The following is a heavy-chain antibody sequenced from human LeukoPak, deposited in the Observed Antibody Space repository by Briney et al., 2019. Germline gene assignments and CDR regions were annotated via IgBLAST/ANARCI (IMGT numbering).Heavy chain of an antibody. D-gene: IGHD3-10*01. Sequence: SETLSLTCAVYGGSFSGYYWSWIRQPPGKGLEWIGEINHSGSTNYNPSLKSRVTISVHTSKNQLSLKLSSVTAADTAVSYCASGGGPMVRGVIIPTYYLDYWGQGTLVTVSS. J-gene: IGHJ4*02. CDR3: ASGGGPMVRGVIIPTYYLDY. CDR2: INHSGST. CDR1: GGSFSGYY. V-gene: IGHV4-34*01.